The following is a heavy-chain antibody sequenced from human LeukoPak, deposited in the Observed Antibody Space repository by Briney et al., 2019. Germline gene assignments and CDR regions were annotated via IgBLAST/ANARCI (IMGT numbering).Heavy chain of an antibody. V-gene: IGHV4-34*01. J-gene: IGHJ4*02. CDR3: ARGCGIQLWLRHLVYFDY. CDR2: INHSGST. D-gene: IGHD5-18*01. CDR1: GGSFSGYY. Sequence: SETLSLTCAAYGGSFSGYYWSWIRQPPGEGLEWIGEINHSGSTNYNPSLKSRVTISVDTSKNQFSLKLSSVTAADTAVYYCARGCGIQLWLRHLVYFDYWGQGTLVTVSS.